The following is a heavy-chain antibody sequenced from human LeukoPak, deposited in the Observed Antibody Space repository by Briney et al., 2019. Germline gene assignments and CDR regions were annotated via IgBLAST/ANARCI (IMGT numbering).Heavy chain of an antibody. D-gene: IGHD6-13*01. CDR3: ARGRYASTWYPALDY. Sequence: SPSETLSLTCTVSGGSISSYYWSWIRQPPGKGLEWIGNIYYSGSTNYNPSLKSRVTISVDTSKSQFSLKLTSVNATDTAVYYCARGRYASTWYPALDYWGQGTLVTVSS. V-gene: IGHV4-59*12. CDR2: IYYSGST. J-gene: IGHJ4*02. CDR1: GGSISSYY.